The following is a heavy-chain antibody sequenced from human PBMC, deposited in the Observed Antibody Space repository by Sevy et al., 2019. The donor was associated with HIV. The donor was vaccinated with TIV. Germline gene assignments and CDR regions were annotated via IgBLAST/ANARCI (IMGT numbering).Heavy chain of an antibody. CDR2: IYYSGST. D-gene: IGHD3-22*01. CDR3: ARGHYYDSSGYFDY. V-gene: IGHV4-31*03. J-gene: IGHJ4*02. Sequence: SETLSLTCTVSGGSISSGGYSWSWIRQHPGKGLEWIGYIYYSGSTYYNPSLKSRVTISVDTSKNQFSLKLSSVTAADTAVYYCARGHYYDSSGYFDYWGQGTLVTVSS. CDR1: GGSISSGGYS.